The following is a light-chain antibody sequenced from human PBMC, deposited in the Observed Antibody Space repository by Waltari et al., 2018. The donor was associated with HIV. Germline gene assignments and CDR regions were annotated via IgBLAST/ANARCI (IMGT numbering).Light chain of an antibody. J-gene: IGLJ7*01. CDR3: AAWDDSLGGPV. V-gene: IGLV1-47*01. Sequence: SVLLPPTYASGNRGQRVTISYSGSHSNTGSTSVHWYQHPPGTAPKLVIYGLSERPSGVSERFSGSKSGTSASLAISGLRSEDEGDYSCAAWDDSLGGPVFGGGTQLTVL. CDR2: GLS. CDR1: HSNTGSTS.